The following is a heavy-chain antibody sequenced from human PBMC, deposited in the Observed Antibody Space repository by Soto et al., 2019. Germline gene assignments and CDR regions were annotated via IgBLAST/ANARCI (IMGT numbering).Heavy chain of an antibody. V-gene: IGHV4-39*01. J-gene: IGHJ4*02. CDR2: IYYSGST. Sequence: LSLTCTVSGGSISSSSYYWGWIRQPPGKGLEWIGSIYYSGSTYYNPSLKSRVTISVDTSKNQFSLKLSSVTAADTAVYYCARHHFAVAGLDYWGQGTLVTVS. CDR1: GGSISSSSYY. CDR3: ARHHFAVAGLDY. D-gene: IGHD6-19*01.